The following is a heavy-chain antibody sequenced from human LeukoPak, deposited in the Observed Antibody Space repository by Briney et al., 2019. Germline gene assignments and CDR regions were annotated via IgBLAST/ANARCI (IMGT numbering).Heavy chain of an antibody. J-gene: IGHJ6*02. V-gene: IGHV4-31*03. D-gene: IGHD4-17*01. CDR1: GGSISSGGYY. CDR2: IYYSGST. Sequence: SQTLSLTCTVSGGSISSGGYYWSWIRQHPGKGLEWIGYIYYSGSTYYNPSLKSRVTISVDTSKNQFSLKLSSVTAADTAVYYCARDLWDGDLLYYYYYGMDVWGQGTTVTVSS. CDR3: ARDLWDGDLLYYYYYGMDV.